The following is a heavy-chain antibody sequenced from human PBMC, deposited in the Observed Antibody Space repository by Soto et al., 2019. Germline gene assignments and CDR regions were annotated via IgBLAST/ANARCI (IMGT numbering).Heavy chain of an antibody. J-gene: IGHJ4*02. CDR2: IWYDGSNK. CDR1: GFTFSSYG. D-gene: IGHD2-15*01. CDR3: ARSGRVYCSDGSCYPLNPDY. Sequence: GGSLRLSCAASGFTFSSYGMHWVRQAPGKGLEWVAVIWYDGSNKYYADSVKGRFTISRDNSKNTLYLQMNSLRAEDTAVYYCARSGRVYCSDGSCYPLNPDYWGQGTLVTVSS. V-gene: IGHV3-33*01.